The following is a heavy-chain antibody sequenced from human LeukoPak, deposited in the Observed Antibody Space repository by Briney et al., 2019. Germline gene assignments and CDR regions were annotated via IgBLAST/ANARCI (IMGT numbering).Heavy chain of an antibody. Sequence: GRSLRLSCAASGFTFTTYTMHWVRKAPGKGLEWVAVISYDGNSKSCADSVKGRFTVSRDNSKSTLYLQMNSLTTEDAAVYYCARDCCGQWYYFDSWGQGTLVTVSS. V-gene: IGHV3-30-3*01. J-gene: IGHJ4*02. CDR2: ISYDGNSK. CDR1: GFTFTTYT. D-gene: IGHD6-19*01. CDR3: ARDCCGQWYYFDS.